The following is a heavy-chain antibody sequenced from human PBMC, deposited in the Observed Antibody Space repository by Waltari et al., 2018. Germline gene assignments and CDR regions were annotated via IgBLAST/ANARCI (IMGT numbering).Heavy chain of an antibody. D-gene: IGHD1-20*01. CDR1: GFTFSRYS. CDR2: ISSSSSYI. J-gene: IGHJ4*02. Sequence: EVQLVESGGGLVKPGGSLRLSCAASGFTFSRYSMHWVRQAPGKGLEWVSSISSSSSYIYYADSVKGRFTISRDNAKNSLYLQMNSLRAEDTAVYYCARDFRITRTTHYWGQGTLVTVSS. CDR3: ARDFRITRTTHY. V-gene: IGHV3-21*01.